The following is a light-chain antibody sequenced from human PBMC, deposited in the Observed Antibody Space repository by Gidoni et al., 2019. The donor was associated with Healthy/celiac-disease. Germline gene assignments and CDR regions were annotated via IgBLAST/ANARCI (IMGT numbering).Light chain of an antibody. CDR2: DAS. J-gene: IGKJ4*01. CDR1: QDISNY. CDR3: QQYDNLPRWT. V-gene: IGKV1-33*01. Sequence: GDRVTITCQASQDISNYLNWYQQKPGKAPKLLIYDASNLETGVPSRFSGSGSGTDFTFTISSLQPEDIATYYCQQYDNLPRWTFGGGTKVEI.